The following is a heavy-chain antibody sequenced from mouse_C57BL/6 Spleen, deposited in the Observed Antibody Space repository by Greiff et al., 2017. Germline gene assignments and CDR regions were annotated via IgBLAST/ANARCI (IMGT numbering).Heavy chain of an antibody. J-gene: IGHJ4*01. CDR3: TTPTRVSYYAMDY. CDR1: GFNIKDYY. V-gene: IGHV14-1*01. D-gene: IGHD2-5*01. Sequence: DVQLQESGAELVRPGASVKLSCTASGFNIKDYYMHWVKQRPEQGLEWIGRIDPEDGDTEYAPKFQGKATMNADTSSNTAYLQLSSLTSEDTAVYYCTTPTRVSYYAMDYWGQGTSVTVAS. CDR2: IDPEDGDT.